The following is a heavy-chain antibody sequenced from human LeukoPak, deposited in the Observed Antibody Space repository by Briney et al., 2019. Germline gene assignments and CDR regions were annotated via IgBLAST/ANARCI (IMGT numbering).Heavy chain of an antibody. CDR1: GGSISSYY. D-gene: IGHD3-22*01. V-gene: IGHV4-4*07. Sequence: SETLSLTCTVSGGSISSYYWSWTRQPAGKGLEWIGRIYTSGSTNYNPSLKSRVTISVDTSKNQFSLKLSSVTAADTAVYYCARDQENYDSSGYPQDHDAFDIWGQGTMVTVSS. CDR2: IYTSGST. J-gene: IGHJ3*02. CDR3: ARDQENYDSSGYPQDHDAFDI.